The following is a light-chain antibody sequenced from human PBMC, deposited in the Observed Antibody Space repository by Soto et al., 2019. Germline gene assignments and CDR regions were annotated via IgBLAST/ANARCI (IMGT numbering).Light chain of an antibody. CDR1: QSVSNSF. CDR3: QQYGSSPIT. V-gene: IGKV3-20*01. CDR2: GAS. Sequence: EIVLTQSPGTLSLSPGERVTLSCRASQSVSNSFLAWYQQKPGQAPRLLIYGASRSATGIPDRFSGSGSGTDFTLTISRLEPEDFAVYYCQQYGSSPITFGQGTRLEIK. J-gene: IGKJ5*01.